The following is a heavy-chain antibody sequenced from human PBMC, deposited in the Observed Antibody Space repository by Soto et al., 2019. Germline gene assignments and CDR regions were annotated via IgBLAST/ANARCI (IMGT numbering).Heavy chain of an antibody. CDR3: ARGESDSSSWPENDY. CDR1: GFTFNSYW. V-gene: IGHV3-74*01. Sequence: GGSLRLSCAASGFTFNSYWMHWVRQAPGKGLVWVSRIKSDGSSTSYADSVRGRFTISRDNAKNTLYLQMNSLRAEDTAVYYCARGESDSSSWPENDYWGQGTLVTVSS. D-gene: IGHD6-13*01. J-gene: IGHJ4*02. CDR2: IKSDGSST.